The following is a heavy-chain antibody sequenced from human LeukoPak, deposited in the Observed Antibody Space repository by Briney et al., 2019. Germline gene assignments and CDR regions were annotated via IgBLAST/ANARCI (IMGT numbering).Heavy chain of an antibody. CDR2: INWNGDST. Sequence: GGTLRLSCAASGFTFNDYGMNWVRQAPGKGLEWVAGINWNGDSTGYADSVKGRFTFSRDNAKNSLFLQMNNLRAEDTALYYCARNLGLDIWGQGTMVTVSS. V-gene: IGHV3-20*04. CDR1: GFTFNDYG. CDR3: ARNLGLDI. J-gene: IGHJ3*02.